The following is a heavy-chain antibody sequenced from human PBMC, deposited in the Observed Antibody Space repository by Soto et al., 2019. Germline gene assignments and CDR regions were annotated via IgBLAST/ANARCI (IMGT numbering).Heavy chain of an antibody. J-gene: IGHJ4*02. V-gene: IGHV4-4*07. CDR3: ARDLRYSYGNRHRHF. CDR1: GDSISSSY. D-gene: IGHD5-18*01. Sequence: PSETLSLTCTVSGDSISSSYWSWIRQPAGKGLEWIGRMYVSGTTNYNPSLKSRVTMSMDTSKNQFSLKLKSVTAADTAVYYCARDLRYSYGNRHRHFWGQGTLVTVSS. CDR2: MYVSGTT.